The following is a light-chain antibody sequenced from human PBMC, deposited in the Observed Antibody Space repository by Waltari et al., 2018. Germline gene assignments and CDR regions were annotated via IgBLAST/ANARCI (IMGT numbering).Light chain of an antibody. CDR1: SSDVGGYDY. CDR2: DVS. J-gene: IGLJ1*01. CDR3: CSHAGSDTFKV. V-gene: IGLV2-11*01. Sequence: QSALTQPRSVSGSPGQSVTISCTGTSSDVGGYDYVSWYQHHPDNAPTLMIFDVSKRPSGGPDRYSGSKSGNTASLTISGLQAEDEADYFCCSHAGSDTFKVFGTGTKVTVL.